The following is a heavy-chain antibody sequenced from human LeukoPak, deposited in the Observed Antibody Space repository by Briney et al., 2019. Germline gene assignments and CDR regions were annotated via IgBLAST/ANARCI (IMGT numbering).Heavy chain of an antibody. Sequence: SETLSLTCGVYGGSFSGYYWSWIRQPPGKGLEWIGEINHSGSTNYTPSLKSRVTISVDTSKSQFSLKLSSVTAADTAVYYCARGWGAARHLYFDYWGQGTLVTVSS. CDR3: ARGWGAARHLYFDY. CDR2: INHSGST. CDR1: GGSFSGYY. V-gene: IGHV4-34*01. J-gene: IGHJ4*02. D-gene: IGHD6-6*01.